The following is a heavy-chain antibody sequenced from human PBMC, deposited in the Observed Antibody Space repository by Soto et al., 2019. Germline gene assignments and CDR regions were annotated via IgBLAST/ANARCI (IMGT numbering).Heavy chain of an antibody. CDR1: GGSISSSNW. D-gene: IGHD3-22*01. Sequence: SETLSLTCAVSGGSISSSNWWSWVRQPPGKGLEWIGEIYHSGSTNYNPSLKSRVTISVDESKNQFSLKLSSVTAADTAVYYCARRGDYYDSSGYYSSGAFDIWGQGTMVTVSS. CDR3: ARRGDYYDSSGYYSSGAFDI. J-gene: IGHJ3*02. V-gene: IGHV4-4*02. CDR2: IYHSGST.